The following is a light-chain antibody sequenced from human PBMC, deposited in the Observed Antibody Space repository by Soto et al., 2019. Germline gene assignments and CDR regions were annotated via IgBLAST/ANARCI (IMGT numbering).Light chain of an antibody. CDR2: EVN. J-gene: IGLJ2*01. V-gene: IGLV2-14*01. CDR3: SSNTSHNTVV. Sequence: QSVLTQPASASGSPGQSITISCTGTSSDVGGYNYVSWYQQHPGKAPKLMSYEVNNRPSGVSNRFSGYKSGNTAPLTISGLHAEDEADYYCSSNTSHNTVVFGGGTKLTVL. CDR1: SSDVGGYNY.